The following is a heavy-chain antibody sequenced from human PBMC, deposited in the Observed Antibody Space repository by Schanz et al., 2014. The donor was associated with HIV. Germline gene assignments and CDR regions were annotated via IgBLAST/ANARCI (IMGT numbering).Heavy chain of an antibody. V-gene: IGHV3-30*19. CDR1: GFTFSSSG. Sequence: QVQLVESGGGVVQPGRSLRLSCTASGFTFSSSGMHWVRQAPGKGLEWVAVISYDGSNKYYADSVKGRFTISRDNANNSLYLQMNSLRAEDTAIYYCAKTSITLGMDVWGQGTTVTVSS. J-gene: IGHJ6*02. D-gene: IGHD1-20*01. CDR2: ISYDGSNK. CDR3: AKTSITLGMDV.